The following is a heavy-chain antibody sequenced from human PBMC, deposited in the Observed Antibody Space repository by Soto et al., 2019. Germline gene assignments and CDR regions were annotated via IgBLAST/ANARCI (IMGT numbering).Heavy chain of an antibody. CDR2: ISTYNGNT. J-gene: IGHJ6*02. D-gene: IGHD2-15*01. Sequence: ASVKVSCKTSGYTFTSYGITWARQAPGQGLEWMGWISTYNGNTNYAQKLQDRVTMTTDTSTSTAYMELWSLRSDDTAVYYCARVGGQSYYAMDVWGQGTTVTVSS. V-gene: IGHV1-18*01. CDR1: GYTFTSYG. CDR3: ARVGGQSYYAMDV.